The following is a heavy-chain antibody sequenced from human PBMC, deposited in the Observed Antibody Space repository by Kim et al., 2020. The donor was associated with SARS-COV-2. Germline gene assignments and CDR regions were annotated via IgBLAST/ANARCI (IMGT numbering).Heavy chain of an antibody. Sequence: GESLKISCKGSGYSFTSYWIGWVRQMPGKGLEWMGIIYPDDSDTRYSTSFQGQVTISDDKSISTANLPWSSLKASATASYYCARLSFRYYGSGSYSCYGMDVWGQGTTVTVSS. D-gene: IGHD3-10*01. CDR1: GYSFTSYW. V-gene: IGHV5-51*01. CDR2: IYPDDSDT. J-gene: IGHJ6*02. CDR3: ARLSFRYYGSGSYSCYGMDV.